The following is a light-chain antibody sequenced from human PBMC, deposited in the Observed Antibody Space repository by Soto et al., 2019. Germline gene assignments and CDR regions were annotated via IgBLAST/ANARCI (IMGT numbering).Light chain of an antibody. Sequence: QSALTQPASVSGSPGQSITISCTGTSNDVGIYNYVSWNQQHPGKAPKLMIYEVTNRPSGVSDRFSGSKSDNTASLTISGLQAEDEADYYCSSYTISSTWVFGGGTKVTVL. CDR1: SNDVGIYNY. CDR2: EVT. CDR3: SSYTISSTWV. V-gene: IGLV2-14*01. J-gene: IGLJ3*02.